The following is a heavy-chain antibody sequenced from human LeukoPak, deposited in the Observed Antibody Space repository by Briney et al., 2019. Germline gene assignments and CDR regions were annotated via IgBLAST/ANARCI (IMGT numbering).Heavy chain of an antibody. CDR3: ARRGDGETNCGGDCHYY. V-gene: IGHV4-59*12. D-gene: IGHD2-21*02. CDR2: IYYSGST. CDR1: GGSISSYY. Sequence: PSETLSLTCTVSGGSISSYYWSWLRQPPGKGLEWIGYIYYSGSTNYNPSLKSRVTISVDTSKNQFSLKLSSVTAADTAVYYCARRGDGETNCGGDCHYYWGQGTLVTVSS. J-gene: IGHJ4*02.